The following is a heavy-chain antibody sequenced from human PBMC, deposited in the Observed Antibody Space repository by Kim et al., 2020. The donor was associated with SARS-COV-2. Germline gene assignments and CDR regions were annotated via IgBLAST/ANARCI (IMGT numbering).Heavy chain of an antibody. V-gene: IGHV3-21*01. CDR2: ISSSSSYI. CDR1: GFTFSSYS. D-gene: IGHD2-21*02. CDR3: ARDRGAVAGTTLYCGGDCYYRDGMDV. Sequence: GGSLRLSCAASGFTFSSYSMNWVRQAPGKGLEWVSSISSSSSYIYYADSVKGRFTISRDNAKNSLYLQMNSLRAEDTAVYYCARDRGAVAGTTLYCGGDCYYRDGMDVWGQGTTVTVSS. J-gene: IGHJ6*02.